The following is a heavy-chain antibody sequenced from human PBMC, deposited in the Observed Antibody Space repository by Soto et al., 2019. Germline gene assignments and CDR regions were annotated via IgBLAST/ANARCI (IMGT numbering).Heavy chain of an antibody. J-gene: IGHJ5*02. Sequence: QVQLVESGGGVVQPGRSLRLSCAASGFTFSSYGMHWVRQAPGKGLEWVAVIWYDGSNKYYADSVKGRVTISRDNSKNTLYLQMNSLRAEDTAVYYCASSGSGYVNPWGQGTLATVSS. D-gene: IGHD3-22*01. V-gene: IGHV3-33*01. CDR1: GFTFSSYG. CDR2: IWYDGSNK. CDR3: ASSGSGYVNP.